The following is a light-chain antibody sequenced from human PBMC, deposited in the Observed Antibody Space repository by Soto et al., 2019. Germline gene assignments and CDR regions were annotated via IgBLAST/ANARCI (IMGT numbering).Light chain of an antibody. Sequence: DIQMTQSPSSLSASVGDRVTITCRASQSISSYLNWYQQKPKKAPKLLISDASNLHSGVPSRFSGSGSGTDFTLTISSLQPEDFATYYCQQSYSTPLTFGGGTKVDI. CDR2: DAS. CDR3: QQSYSTPLT. V-gene: IGKV1-39*01. CDR1: QSISSY. J-gene: IGKJ4*01.